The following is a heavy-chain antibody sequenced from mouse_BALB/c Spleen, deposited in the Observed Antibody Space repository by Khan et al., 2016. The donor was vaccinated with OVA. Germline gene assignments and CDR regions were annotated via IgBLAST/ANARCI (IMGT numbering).Heavy chain of an antibody. V-gene: IGHV5-6-3*01. CDR1: RFTISSYG. J-gene: IGHJ2*01. CDR3: ARSAI. D-gene: IGHD2-12*01. CDR2: IDSNGGST. Sequence: EVELVESGGGIVQPGGSLKRFCAASRFTISSYGMSSVRQTPDKRLELVATIDSNGGSTDYPDSVKHRFTISGDNAKNALYLQMRSLKSEDTAMYYCARSAIWGQGTTLTVSS.